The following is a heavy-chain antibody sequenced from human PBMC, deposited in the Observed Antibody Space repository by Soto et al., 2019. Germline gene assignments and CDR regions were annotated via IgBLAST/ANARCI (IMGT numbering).Heavy chain of an antibody. J-gene: IGHJ4*02. CDR2: IWYDGSNK. V-gene: IGHV3-33*01. Sequence: GSLRLACSASGFTLRIYGMHWVRQAPGKGLEWVAVIWYDGSNKDYIDSVRGRFTISRDNSKDTLYLQMNSLRAEDTAVYYCARSPLRWPQYFGSRGQGTLVTVYS. CDR3: ARSPLRWPQYFGS. D-gene: IGHD6-13*01. CDR1: GFTLRIYG.